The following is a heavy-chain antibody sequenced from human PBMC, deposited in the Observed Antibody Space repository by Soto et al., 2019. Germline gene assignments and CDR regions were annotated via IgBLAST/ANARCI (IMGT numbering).Heavy chain of an antibody. Sequence: PGGSLRLSCEASGFTFTSYAMHWVRQAPGKGLEWVAVISYDGINEYYADSVKGRFTISRDNSKNTLFLQMSSLRVEDTARYYCARDRLRLGELSLIGYFDYWGQGTLVTVSS. CDR2: ISYDGINE. CDR1: GFTFTSYA. J-gene: IGHJ4*02. D-gene: IGHD3-16*02. V-gene: IGHV3-30*15. CDR3: ARDRLRLGELSLIGYFDY.